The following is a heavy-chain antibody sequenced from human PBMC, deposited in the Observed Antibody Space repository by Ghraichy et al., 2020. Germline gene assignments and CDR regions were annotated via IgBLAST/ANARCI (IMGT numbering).Heavy chain of an antibody. V-gene: IGHV3-23*01. J-gene: IGHJ4*02. CDR2: INVRSVHI. Sequence: GGSLRLSCAASGFTFSTYAMSWVRQAPGKGLECVSAINVRSVHIYYTDSVKGRFTISRDNSKNTLYLQMNSLRAEDTPLYYCARDKLLGTIFDYWGQGTLVTVSS. CDR3: ARDKLLGTIFDY. CDR1: GFTFSTYA. D-gene: IGHD2-15*01.